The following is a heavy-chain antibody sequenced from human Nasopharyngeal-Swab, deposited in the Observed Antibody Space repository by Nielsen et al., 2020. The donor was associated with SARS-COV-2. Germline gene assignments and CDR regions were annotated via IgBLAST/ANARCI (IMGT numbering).Heavy chain of an antibody. V-gene: IGHV4-4*07. D-gene: IGHD3-16*01. CDR2: LYTSGSTTFKPPP. CDR3: ARDGGTWFDP. Sequence: SETLSLTCTVSGDSINNRYWSWIRQPAGKGLQWIGRLYTSGSTTFKPPPNYNPSLKSRVSMSLDTSKNQFSLRLTSVTAADTAVYFCARDGGTWFDPWGQGTLVTVSS. J-gene: IGHJ5*02. CDR1: GDSINNRY.